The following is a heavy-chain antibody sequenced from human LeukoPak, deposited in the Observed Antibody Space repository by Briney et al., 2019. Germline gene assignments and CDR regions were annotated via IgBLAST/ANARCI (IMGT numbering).Heavy chain of an antibody. Sequence: ASVKVSCKASGYTFSSFGISWVRQAPGQGLEWMGWTSAYNDKTIYVQNLQGRVTMTTDTSTSTVYMELRNLRSDDTGVYYCAREYCSSSRCYNPDFWGQGTLVTVSS. V-gene: IGHV1-18*01. CDR1: GYTFSSFG. D-gene: IGHD2-2*02. J-gene: IGHJ4*02. CDR3: AREYCSSSRCYNPDF. CDR2: TSAYNDKT.